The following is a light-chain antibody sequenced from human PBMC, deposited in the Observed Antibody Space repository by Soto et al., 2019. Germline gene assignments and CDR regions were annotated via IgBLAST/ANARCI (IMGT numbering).Light chain of an antibody. CDR2: GTS. Sequence: EIVLTQSPGTLSLSPAERATLSCRASQSVSSSYLAWYQHKPGQAPRLLMYGTSNRAAGIPDRFSGSGSGTDFTLTISRLEPEDFAVYYCQQYSNSPPYTFGQGTKLEIK. V-gene: IGKV3-20*01. J-gene: IGKJ2*01. CDR1: QSVSSSY. CDR3: QQYSNSPPYT.